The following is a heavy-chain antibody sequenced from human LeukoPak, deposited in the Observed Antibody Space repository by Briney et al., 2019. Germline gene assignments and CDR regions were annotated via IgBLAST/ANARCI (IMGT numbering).Heavy chain of an antibody. D-gene: IGHD2-15*01. V-gene: IGHV1-69*13. Sequence: ASVKGSCKASGGTFSSYAISWVRQAPGQGLEWMGGIIPIFGTANYAQKFQGRVTITADESTSTAYMELSSLRSEDTAVYYCARDVVVVAAPSGAFDIWGQGTMVTVSS. CDR3: ARDVVVVAAPSGAFDI. J-gene: IGHJ3*02. CDR1: GGTFSSYA. CDR2: IIPIFGTA.